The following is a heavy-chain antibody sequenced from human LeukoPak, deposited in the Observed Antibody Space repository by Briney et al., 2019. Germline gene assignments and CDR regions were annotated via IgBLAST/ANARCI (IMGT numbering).Heavy chain of an antibody. J-gene: IGHJ6*03. D-gene: IGHD2-2*01. CDR3: ARAPVVPAPPDYYYYYMDV. V-gene: IGHV6-1*01. CDR2: TYYRSKWYN. CDR1: GDSVSSNSAA. Sequence: SQTLSLTCAISGDSVSSNSAAWNWIRQSPSRGLEWLGRTYYRSKWYNDYAVSVKSRITINPDTSKIQFSLQLNSVTPEDTAVYYCARAPVVPAPPDYYYYYMDVWGKGTTVTVSS.